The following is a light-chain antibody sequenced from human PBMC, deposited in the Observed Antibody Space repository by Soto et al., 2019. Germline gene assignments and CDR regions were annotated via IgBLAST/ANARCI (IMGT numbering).Light chain of an antibody. CDR2: KVS. Sequence: QSVLTQPASLSGSPGQSITISCTGTSSDIGSYHLVSWYQHQSGKAPKLIIYKVSQWPSGVSDRFSASKSGNTASLTISGLQAEDEAVYYCCSYAGSNWGYVFATVTKVPV. CDR1: SSDIGSYHL. CDR3: CSYAGSNWGYV. J-gene: IGLJ1*01. V-gene: IGLV2-23*02.